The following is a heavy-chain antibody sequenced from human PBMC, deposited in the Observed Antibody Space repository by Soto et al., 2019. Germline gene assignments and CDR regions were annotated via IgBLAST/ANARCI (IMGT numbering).Heavy chain of an antibody. CDR1: GYIFTSYW. J-gene: IGHJ6*02. CDR2: ISPFDSDT. D-gene: IGHD6-19*01. V-gene: IGHV5-51*01. Sequence: PGESLKISCKGSGYIFTSYWIAWVRQMPGKGLEWMGIISPFDSDTRYSPSFQGQVTISADTSISTAYLQWTSLKASDTAMYYCARSRRGAYSSGWYSLSGYYNYGIDVWGQGTKVTVSS. CDR3: ARSRRGAYSSGWYSLSGYYNYGIDV.